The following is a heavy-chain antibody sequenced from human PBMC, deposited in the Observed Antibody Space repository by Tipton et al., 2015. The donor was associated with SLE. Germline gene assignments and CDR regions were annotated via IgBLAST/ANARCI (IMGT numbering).Heavy chain of an antibody. Sequence: TLSLTCAVYGGSFSGYYWSWIRQPPGKGLEWIGEINHSGSTNYNPSLKSRVTISVDTSKNQFSLKLSSVTAADTAVYYCARGDQIFAFDIWGQGTVVTVSS. CDR1: GGSFSGYY. J-gene: IGHJ3*02. V-gene: IGHV4-34*01. D-gene: IGHD2-15*01. CDR2: INHSGST. CDR3: ARGDQIFAFDI.